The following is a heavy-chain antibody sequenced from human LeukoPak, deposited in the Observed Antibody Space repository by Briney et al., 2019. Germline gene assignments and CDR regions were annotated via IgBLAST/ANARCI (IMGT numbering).Heavy chain of an antibody. Sequence: ASVRVSCKASGYTFTSYAIQWVRQAPGQRLEWMGWINAGYGNTKYSQKFQGRVTVTRDTSASTAYMELSSLRSEDTAVYYCARGAGFAEPLPEYWGQGTLLTVSS. CDR3: ARGAGFAEPLPEY. CDR2: INAGYGNT. D-gene: IGHD1-14*01. V-gene: IGHV1-3*01. J-gene: IGHJ4*02. CDR1: GYTFTSYA.